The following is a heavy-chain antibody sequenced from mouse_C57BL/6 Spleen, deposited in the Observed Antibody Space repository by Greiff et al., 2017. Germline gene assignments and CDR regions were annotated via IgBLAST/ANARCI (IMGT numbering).Heavy chain of an antibody. D-gene: IGHD2-5*01. CDR3: ARAYYSNYQAGFAY. CDR2: IDPNSGGT. J-gene: IGHJ3*01. CDR1: GYTFTSYW. V-gene: IGHV1-72*01. Sequence: QVQLQQSGAELVKPGASVKLSCKASGYTFTSYWMHWVKQRPGRGLEWIGRIDPNSGGTKYNEKFKSKATLTVDKPSSTAYMQLSSLTSEDSAVYDCARAYYSNYQAGFAYWGQGTLVTVSA.